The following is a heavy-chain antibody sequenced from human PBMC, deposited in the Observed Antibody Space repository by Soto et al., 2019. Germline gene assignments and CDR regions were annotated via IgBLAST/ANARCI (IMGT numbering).Heavy chain of an antibody. V-gene: IGHV4-30-4*01. CDR2: IYYSGST. D-gene: IGHD3-9*01. CDR1: GDSISSGANY. J-gene: IGHJ6*02. CDR3: ASVDILTVYGCMDF. Sequence: SETLSLTCTVSGDSISSGANYWSWIRQPPGKGLEWIGYIYYSGSTYYNPTLKSRVTISVDGSKTLFSLKLSSVTAADTAVYYCASVDILTVYGCMDFWGQGTTVTVSS.